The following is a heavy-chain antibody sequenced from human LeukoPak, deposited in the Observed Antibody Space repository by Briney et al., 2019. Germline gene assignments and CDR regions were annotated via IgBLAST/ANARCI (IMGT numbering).Heavy chain of an antibody. D-gene: IGHD3-10*01. V-gene: IGHV3-23*01. J-gene: IGHJ6*03. Sequence: GGSLRLSCAASGFTLTNNAMTWVRQAPGKGLEWVSAIVGSGGSTYYADSVKGRFTISSDNSKNTLYLQMNSLRADDTAIYYCAKSGAMDVWGKGTTVTVSS. CDR3: AKSGAMDV. CDR2: IVGSGGST. CDR1: GFTLTNNA.